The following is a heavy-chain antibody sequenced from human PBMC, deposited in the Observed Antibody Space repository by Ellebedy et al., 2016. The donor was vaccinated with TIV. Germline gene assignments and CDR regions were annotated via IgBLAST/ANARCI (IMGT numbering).Heavy chain of an antibody. V-gene: IGHV3-33*08. CDR3: ARDIGPGALDY. D-gene: IGHD3-10*01. CDR2: IWSDGSNT. CDR1: GFIFSIFG. Sequence: GESLKISCEASGFIFSIFGMHWVRQAPGKGLEWVAVIWSDGSNTYYADSVKGRFTISRDNAKKTLYLQMNNLRVEDTARYFCARDIGPGALDYWGQGALVTVSS. J-gene: IGHJ4*02.